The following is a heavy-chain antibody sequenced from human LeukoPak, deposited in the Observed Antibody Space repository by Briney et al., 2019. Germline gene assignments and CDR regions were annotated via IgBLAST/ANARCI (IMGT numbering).Heavy chain of an antibody. CDR3: AKKGHSMVY. Sequence: PGGSLRLSCAASGFTFSSYTMSWVRQAPGKGLEWVSTITTSDGNTYYADSVKGRFTISRDNSKNTLYLQMNSLRAEDTAVYYCAKKGHSMVYWGQGTLVTVSS. D-gene: IGHD3-10*01. J-gene: IGHJ4*02. CDR1: GFTFSSYT. V-gene: IGHV3-23*01. CDR2: ITTSDGNT.